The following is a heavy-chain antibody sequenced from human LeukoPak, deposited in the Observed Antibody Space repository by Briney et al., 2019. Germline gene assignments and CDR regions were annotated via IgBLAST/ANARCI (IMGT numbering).Heavy chain of an antibody. CDR3: ARDLLDYSAFDI. V-gene: IGHV4-4*02. Sequence: TETPSLTCAVSGGSISSSNWWSWVRQPPGKGLEWIGEIYHSGSTNYNPSLKSRVTISVDKSKNQFSLKLSSVTAADTAVYYCARDLLDYSAFDIWGQGTMVTVSS. CDR1: GGSISSSNW. J-gene: IGHJ3*02. CDR2: IYHSGST. D-gene: IGHD2-21*01.